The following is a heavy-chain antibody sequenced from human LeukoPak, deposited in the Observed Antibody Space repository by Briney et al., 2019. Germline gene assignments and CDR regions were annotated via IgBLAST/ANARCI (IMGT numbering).Heavy chain of an antibody. J-gene: IGHJ4*02. CDR3: ARDLGWSSSH. D-gene: IGHD6-6*01. Sequence: ASVKVPCKASGYTFTGHYMNWVRLAPGQGLGWMGWINPTGGTTYAQKFQDRVTMTRDTSINTAYMELSGLRSDDTAVYYCARDLGWSSSHWGQGTLVTVSS. CDR1: GYTFTGHY. CDR2: INPTGGT. V-gene: IGHV1-2*02.